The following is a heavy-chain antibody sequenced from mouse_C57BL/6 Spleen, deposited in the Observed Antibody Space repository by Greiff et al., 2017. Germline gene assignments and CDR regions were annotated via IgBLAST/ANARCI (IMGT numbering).Heavy chain of an antibody. CDR1: GFTFSDAW. V-gene: IGHV6-6*01. D-gene: IGHD4-1*01. CDR2: IRNKANNHAT. CDR3: TRDWDEGAY. J-gene: IGHJ3*01. Sequence: EVKLQESGGGLVQPGGSMKLSCAASGFTFSDAWMDWVRQSPEKGLEWVAEIRNKANNHATYYAVSVKGRLTISRADSKSSVYLQMNSLRAVYTCMYYCTRDWDEGAYWGQGTLVTVSA.